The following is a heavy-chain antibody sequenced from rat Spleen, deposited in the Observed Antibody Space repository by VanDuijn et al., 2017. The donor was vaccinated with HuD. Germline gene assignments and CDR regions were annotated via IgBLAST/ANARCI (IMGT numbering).Heavy chain of an antibody. CDR1: GFTFSDYA. V-gene: IGHV5-17*01. CDR2: ISHDGSST. D-gene: IGHD1-11*01. Sequence: EVQLVESGGGLLQPGRSLKLSCAASGFTFSDYAMAWVRQAPKKGLEWVATISHDGSSTYHRDSVKGRFTISKDNAKSTLYLQMDSLRSEDTATYYCAKGGAYWYFDFWGPGTMVTVSS. CDR3: AKGGAYWYFDF. J-gene: IGHJ1*01.